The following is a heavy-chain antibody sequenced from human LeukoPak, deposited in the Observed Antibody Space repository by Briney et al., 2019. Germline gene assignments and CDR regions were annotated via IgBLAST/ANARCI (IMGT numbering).Heavy chain of an antibody. CDR1: GFTVSSNY. V-gene: IGHV3-53*01. J-gene: IGHJ4*02. D-gene: IGHD5-18*01. CDR3: ARGPVDGYSYGFLDY. Sequence: QPGGSLRLSCAASGFTVSSNYMNWVRQAPGRGLGWVSVIYSGGNTYYADSVKGRSTISRDSSKNTLYLQMNSLRAEDTAVYYCARGPVDGYSYGFLDYWGQGTLVTVSS. CDR2: IYSGGNT.